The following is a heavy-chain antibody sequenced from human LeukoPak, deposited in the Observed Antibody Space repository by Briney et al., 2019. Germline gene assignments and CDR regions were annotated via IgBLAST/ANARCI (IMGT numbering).Heavy chain of an antibody. D-gene: IGHD6-19*01. V-gene: IGHV4-34*01. CDR1: GGPFSGYY. CDR3: ARGHGGWFIVNFDY. Sequence: PSETLSLTCAVYGGPFSGYYWSWIRQPPGKGLEWIGEINHSGSTNYNPSLKSRVTISVDTSKNQFSLKLSSVTAADTAVYYCARGHGGWFIVNFDYWGQGTLVTVSS. CDR2: INHSGST. J-gene: IGHJ4*02.